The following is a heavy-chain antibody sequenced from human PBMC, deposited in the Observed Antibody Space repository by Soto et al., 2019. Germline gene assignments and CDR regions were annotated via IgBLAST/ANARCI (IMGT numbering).Heavy chain of an antibody. CDR2: LYYTGNT. D-gene: IGHD1-1*01. J-gene: IGHJ4*02. V-gene: IGHV4-31*03. CDR1: GGSISSGGTGSY. Sequence: QVQLQESGPGLVKPSQTLSLTCTVSGGSISSGGTGSYWTWIRQLPGKGLEWIGYLYYTGNTYYNPSVKSRPTISIDTSENQFSLKLTSVTAADTAVYFCASGHDAYKVRYWGQGTLVTVSS. CDR3: ASGHDAYKVRY.